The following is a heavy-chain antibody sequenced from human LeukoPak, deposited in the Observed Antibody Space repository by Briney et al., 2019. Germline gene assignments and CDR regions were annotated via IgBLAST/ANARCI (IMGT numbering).Heavy chain of an antibody. D-gene: IGHD3-22*01. V-gene: IGHV1-2*02. CDR1: GYTFTSYG. CDR2: INPNSDGT. CDR3: ARGSYDSSDFEYFQH. J-gene: IGHJ1*01. Sequence: EASVKVSCKASGYTFTSYGISWVRQAPGQGLEWMGWINPNSDGTNYAQNFQGRVTMTRDTSISTAYMELSRLRSDDTAVYYCARGSYDSSDFEYFQHWGQGTLVTVSS.